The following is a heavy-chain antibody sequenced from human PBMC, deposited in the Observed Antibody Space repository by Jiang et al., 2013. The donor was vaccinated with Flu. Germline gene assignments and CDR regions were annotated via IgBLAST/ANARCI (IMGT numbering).Heavy chain of an antibody. J-gene: IGHJ5*02. CDR2: IYYSGST. Sequence: GPGLVKPSETLSLTCTVSGGSISSSSYYWGWIRQPPGKGLEWIGSIYYSGSTYYNPSLKSRVTISVDTSKNQFSLKLSSVTAADTAVYYCARLCPSYIAFDLWGQGTLVTVSS. D-gene: IGHD5-12*01. CDR1: GGSISSSSYY. V-gene: IGHV4-39*01. CDR3: ARLCPSYIAFDL.